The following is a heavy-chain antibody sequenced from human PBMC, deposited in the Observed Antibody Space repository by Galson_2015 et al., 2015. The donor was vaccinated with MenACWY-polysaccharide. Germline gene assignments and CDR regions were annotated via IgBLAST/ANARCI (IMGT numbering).Heavy chain of an antibody. CDR3: VRSAFFDY. V-gene: IGHV3-48*01. CDR2: ISSSSNIK. Sequence: SLRLSCAASGFSFSTYTMNWVRQAPGKGLEWVSHISSSSNIKYYADSVKGRFTISRDNVENSLYLQMNSLRAEVTALYYCVRSAFFDYWGQGNLVTVSS. J-gene: IGHJ4*02. CDR1: GFSFSTYT.